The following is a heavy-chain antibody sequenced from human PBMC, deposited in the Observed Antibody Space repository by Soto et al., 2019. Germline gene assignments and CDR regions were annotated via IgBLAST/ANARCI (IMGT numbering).Heavy chain of an antibody. CDR3: ARDKFFRDDYDRSAYSVWYLDS. Sequence: QVQLVESGGGVVQPGRSLRLSCAASGFTFSNYGMHWVRQAPGKGLEWVAVIYYDGSNQYYAESVRGRFTISRDNSKNTLYVQMSSLRAEDTGVYYCARDKFFRDDYDRSAYSVWYLDSWGQGTLVTVSS. V-gene: IGHV3-33*01. D-gene: IGHD3-22*01. J-gene: IGHJ5*01. CDR2: IYYDGSNQ. CDR1: GFTFSNYG.